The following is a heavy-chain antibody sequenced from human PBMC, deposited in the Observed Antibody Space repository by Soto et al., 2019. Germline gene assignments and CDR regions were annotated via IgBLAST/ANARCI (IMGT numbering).Heavy chain of an antibody. J-gene: IGHJ6*02. D-gene: IGHD3-16*01. V-gene: IGHV5-51*01. CDR3: ARGNPFNYAGFDV. Sequence: SLKISCKGSGYTFTNYWIGWVRQMPGKGLEWMGIIYPGDSDTKYNPSFQGQVTISADKSITTTYLQWSSLKASDTAMYYCARGNPFNYAGFDVWGQGTTVTVSS. CDR1: GYTFTNYW. CDR2: IYPGDSDT.